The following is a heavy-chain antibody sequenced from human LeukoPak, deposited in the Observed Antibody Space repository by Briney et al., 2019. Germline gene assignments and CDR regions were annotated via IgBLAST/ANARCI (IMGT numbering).Heavy chain of an antibody. V-gene: IGHV3-7*01. Sequence: AGGSLRLSCAASGFTFSSYWKSWVRQAPGKGLEWVANIKQDGSEKYYVDSVKGRFTISRDNAKNSLYLQMNSLRAEDTAVYYCARDGWATSDYWGQGTLVTVSS. CDR1: GFTFSSYW. D-gene: IGHD3-10*01. J-gene: IGHJ4*02. CDR3: ARDGWATSDY. CDR2: IKQDGSEK.